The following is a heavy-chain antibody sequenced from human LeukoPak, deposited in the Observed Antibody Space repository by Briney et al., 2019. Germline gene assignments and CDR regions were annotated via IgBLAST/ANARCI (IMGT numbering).Heavy chain of an antibody. CDR1: GYTFTDYY. V-gene: IGHV1-2*02. CDR2: INPNRGDT. D-gene: IGHD6-19*01. Sequence: ASVKLSCRACGYTFTDYYIYWVRQAPGQGLEWMGWINPNRGDTNYAQKFQGRVTMTRDTSISTAYMELSRLRSDDTAVYYCARRTMAVSGFDYWGQGTLVTVSS. J-gene: IGHJ4*02. CDR3: ARRTMAVSGFDY.